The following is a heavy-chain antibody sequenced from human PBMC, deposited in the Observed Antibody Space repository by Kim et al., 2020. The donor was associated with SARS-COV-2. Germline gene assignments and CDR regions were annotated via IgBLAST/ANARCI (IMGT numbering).Heavy chain of an antibody. V-gene: IGHV3-30*18. J-gene: IGHJ6*03. CDR3: AKDKSFRVVNYYMDV. D-gene: IGHD2-21*01. CDR2: ISYDGSNK. Sequence: GGSLRLSCAASGFTFSSYGMHWVRQAPGKGLEWVAVISYDGSNKYYADSVKGRFTISRDNSKNTLYLQMNSLRAEDTAVYYCAKDKSFRVVNYYMDVWG. CDR1: GFTFSSYG.